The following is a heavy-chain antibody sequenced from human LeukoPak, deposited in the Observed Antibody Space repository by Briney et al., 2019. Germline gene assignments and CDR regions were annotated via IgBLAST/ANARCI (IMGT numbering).Heavy chain of an antibody. CDR1: GDSISSGDYY. CDR3: ARAGSSSSYFNVLGWFDP. D-gene: IGHD6-13*01. CDR2: ISSSGST. V-gene: IGHV4-61*02. Sequence: SQTLSLTCTVSGDSISSGDYYWSWIRQPAGKGLEWIGRISSSGSTNYNPSLKSRVTISVDTSKNQFSLKLSSVTAADTAVYYCARAGSSSSYFNVLGWFDPWGQGTLVTVSS. J-gene: IGHJ5*02.